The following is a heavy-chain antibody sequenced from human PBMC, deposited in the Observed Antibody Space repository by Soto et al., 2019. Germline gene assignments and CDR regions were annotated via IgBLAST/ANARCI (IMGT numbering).Heavy chain of an antibody. D-gene: IGHD6-13*01. J-gene: IGHJ4*02. CDR3: ARRNWQQLAFDY. CDR2: IGSAGDP. CDR1: GFTFSSSD. Sequence: EVQLVESGGGLVQPGGSLRLSCAASGFTFSSSDMHWVRQATGKGLEWVSGIGSAGDPYYAGSVKGRFTISRENAKNSLYLQMNSLRAGDTAVYYCARRNWQQLAFDYWGQGTLVTVSS. V-gene: IGHV3-13*05.